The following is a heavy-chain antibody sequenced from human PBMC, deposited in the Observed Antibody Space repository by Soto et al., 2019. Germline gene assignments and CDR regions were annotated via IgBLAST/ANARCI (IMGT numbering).Heavy chain of an antibody. CDR1: GYTFTSYT. V-gene: IGHV1-3*01. J-gene: IGHJ4*02. D-gene: IGHD3-3*02. CDR3: AREVRGVAFCDF. Sequence: QVQLVQSEAEVKKPGASVKISCKASGYTFTSYTMHWVRQAPGQRLEWMGWIYAGNGNTKYSQKFQGRVTISTDTSANTLYMELSSLTYEDTAIYYCAREVRGVAFCDFWGQGTLVTVSS. CDR2: IYAGNGNT.